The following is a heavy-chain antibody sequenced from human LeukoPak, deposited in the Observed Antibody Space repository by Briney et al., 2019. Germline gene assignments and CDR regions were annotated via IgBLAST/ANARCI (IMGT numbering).Heavy chain of an antibody. J-gene: IGHJ4*02. D-gene: IGHD6-19*01. CDR1: GYSISSGYY. Sequence: PSETLSLTCTVSGYSISSGYYWGWIRQPPGKGLEWIGSIYHSGNTYYNPSLKSRVTISVDTSKNQFSLKLSSVTAADTAVYYCARANGERKQWLVDYWGQGTLVTVSS. CDR2: IYHSGNT. CDR3: ARANGERKQWLVDY. V-gene: IGHV4-38-2*02.